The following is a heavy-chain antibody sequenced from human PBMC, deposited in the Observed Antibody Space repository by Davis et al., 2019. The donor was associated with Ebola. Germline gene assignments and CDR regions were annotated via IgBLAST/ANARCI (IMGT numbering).Heavy chain of an antibody. Sequence: GESLKISCEASDFTVSGSTMNWVRQAPGKGLEWIACISTTGNTIYYADSVKGRFTISRDNAKKSLYLHMNGLRDEDTAVYYCARESSWWGQGTLVTVSS. CDR3: ARESSW. CDR1: DFTVSGST. V-gene: IGHV3-48*02. CDR2: ISTTGNTI. D-gene: IGHD6-13*01. J-gene: IGHJ4*02.